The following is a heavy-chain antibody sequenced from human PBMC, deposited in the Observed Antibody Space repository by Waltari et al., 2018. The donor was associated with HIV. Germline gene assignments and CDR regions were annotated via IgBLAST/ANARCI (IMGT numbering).Heavy chain of an antibody. CDR3: ARDIGILN. J-gene: IGHJ4*02. CDR1: GFSFSGDG. V-gene: IGHV3-48*02. CDR2: ISPSGTTI. Sequence: EVLLVESGGGLVQPGGSLRLSCAASGFSFSGDGMNWVRQAPGKGLEWISYISPSGTTIYYADSVRGRFTVSRDNDKYSLYLHMNTLRDEDTALYYCARDIGILNWGQGTQVTVSS.